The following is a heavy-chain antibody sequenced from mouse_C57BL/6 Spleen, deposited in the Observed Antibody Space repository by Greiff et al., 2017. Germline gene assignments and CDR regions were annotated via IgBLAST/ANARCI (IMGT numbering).Heavy chain of an antibody. D-gene: IGHD6-1*01. CDR3: ARKASPAYYAMDY. CDR1: GYTFTSYW. J-gene: IGHJ4*01. Sequence: VQLQQPGTELVKPGASVKLSCKASGYTFTSYWMHWVKQRPGQGLEWIGNINPSNGGTNYNEKFKSKATLTVDKSSSTAYMQLSSLTSEDSAVYYCARKASPAYYAMDYWGQGTSVTVSS. CDR2: INPSNGGT. V-gene: IGHV1-53*01.